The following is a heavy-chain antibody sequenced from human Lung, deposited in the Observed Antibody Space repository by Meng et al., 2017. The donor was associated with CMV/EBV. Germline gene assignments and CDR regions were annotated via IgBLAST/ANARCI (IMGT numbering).Heavy chain of an antibody. CDR1: GYTFGSYG. J-gene: IGHJ4*02. CDR2: FVNYVDT. Sequence: QVHLLQSGPEVKKPGASVCVSCKASGYTFGSYGICWVRQAPGQGLEWMGWFVNYVDTYPAPKFQGRVTMTTDTHTNTAFMELRSLTSDDTAVYYCASGTPGRSYCDYWGQGALVTVSS. CDR3: ASGTPGRSYCDY. V-gene: IGHV1-18*01. D-gene: IGHD2-15*01.